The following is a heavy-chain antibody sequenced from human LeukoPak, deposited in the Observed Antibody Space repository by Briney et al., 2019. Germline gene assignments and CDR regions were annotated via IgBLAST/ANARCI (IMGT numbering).Heavy chain of an antibody. D-gene: IGHD6-13*01. J-gene: IGHJ4*02. Sequence: GGSLRLSCAASGFTLTSYAISWVRQAPGKGLEWVSTIYGRGSSTYYPDSVKGRFNVSRDNSKNTLYLQMNSLRAEDTAVYYCAKDMGSWYYFDYWGQGTLVTVSS. CDR2: IYGRGSST. V-gene: IGHV3-23*05. CDR3: AKDMGSWYYFDY. CDR1: GFTLTSYA.